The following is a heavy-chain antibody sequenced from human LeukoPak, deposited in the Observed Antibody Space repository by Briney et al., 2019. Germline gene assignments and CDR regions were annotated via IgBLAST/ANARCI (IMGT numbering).Heavy chain of an antibody. V-gene: IGHV1-2*02. D-gene: IGHD6-13*01. CDR1: GYTFTGYY. CDR2: INPSSGGT. Sequence: ASVKVSCKASGYTFTGYYMHWVRQAPGQGLEWMGWINPSSGGTNYAQKFQGRVTMTRDTSISTAYMELSRLRSDDTAVYYCARKTSSSWYDYWGQGTLVTVSS. J-gene: IGHJ4*02. CDR3: ARKTSSSWYDY.